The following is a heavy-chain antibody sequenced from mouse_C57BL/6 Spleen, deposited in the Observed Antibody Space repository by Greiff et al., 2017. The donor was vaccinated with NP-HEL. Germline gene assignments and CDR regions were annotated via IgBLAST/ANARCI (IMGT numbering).Heavy chain of an antibody. D-gene: IGHD2-4*01. Sequence: QVQLQQPGAELVKPGASVKLSCKASGYTFTSYWMHWVKQRPGQGLEWIGMIHPNSGSTNYNEKFKSKATLTVDKSSSTAYMQLSSLTSEDSAVYYCASDYDYDHYAMDYWGQGTSVTVSS. V-gene: IGHV1-64*01. J-gene: IGHJ4*01. CDR2: IHPNSGST. CDR1: GYTFTSYW. CDR3: ASDYDYDHYAMDY.